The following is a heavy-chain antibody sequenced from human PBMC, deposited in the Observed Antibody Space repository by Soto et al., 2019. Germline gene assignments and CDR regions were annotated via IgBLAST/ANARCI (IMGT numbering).Heavy chain of an antibody. Sequence: QVQLVQSGAEEKKPGASVKVSCKASGYTFTSYAMHWVRQAPGQRLEWMGWINAGNGNTKYSQKFQGRVTITRDTSASTAYMELSSLRSEDTAVYYCARDQWADDYYYAMEVWGQGTTVTVSS. CDR1: GYTFTSYA. CDR3: ARDQWADDYYYAMEV. J-gene: IGHJ6*02. D-gene: IGHD2-8*01. CDR2: INAGNGNT. V-gene: IGHV1-3*05.